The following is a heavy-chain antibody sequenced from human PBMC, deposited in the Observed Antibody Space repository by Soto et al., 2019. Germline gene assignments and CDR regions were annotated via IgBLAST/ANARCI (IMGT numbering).Heavy chain of an antibody. J-gene: IGHJ5*02. CDR2: IKSKPAGGTT. D-gene: IGHD1-1*01. CDR3: ATARSAYKLKLRYNWFDP. CDR1: GFTLSTAW. Sequence: EAQLVESGGGLVEPGGSLRLSCAASGFTLSTAWMHWVRQAPGRGLEWVGRIKSKPAGGTTDYAAPVRGRFSISRDDSKNMLYLDMNGLKTEDTAVYFCATARSAYKLKLRYNWFDPWGQGTLVTVSS. V-gene: IGHV3-15*07.